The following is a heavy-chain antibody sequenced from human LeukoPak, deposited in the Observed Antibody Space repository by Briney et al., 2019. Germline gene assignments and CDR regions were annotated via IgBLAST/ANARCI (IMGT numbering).Heavy chain of an antibody. Sequence: GESLKISCKGSGYSFTSYWIGWVRQMPGKGLGWMGIIYPGDSDTRYSPSFQGQVTISADKSIITAYLQWSSLKASDTAMYYCASRYDSSGDYYFDYWGQGTLVTVSS. CDR3: ASRYDSSGDYYFDY. CDR1: GYSFTSYW. D-gene: IGHD3-22*01. CDR2: IYPGDSDT. J-gene: IGHJ4*02. V-gene: IGHV5-51*01.